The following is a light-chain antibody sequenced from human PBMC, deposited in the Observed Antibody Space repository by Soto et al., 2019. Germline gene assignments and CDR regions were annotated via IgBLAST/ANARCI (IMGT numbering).Light chain of an antibody. CDR1: QSVGRN. Sequence: EIVMTQSPVALSVSPGESAALSCRASQSVGRNFAWYQQRPGQAPRVLIYGTSTRATGVPARFSGSGSGTVFTLTISSLQSEDFAVYYCQQYNKWPYTFGQGTRLETK. CDR2: GTS. V-gene: IGKV3-15*01. J-gene: IGKJ2*01. CDR3: QQYNKWPYT.